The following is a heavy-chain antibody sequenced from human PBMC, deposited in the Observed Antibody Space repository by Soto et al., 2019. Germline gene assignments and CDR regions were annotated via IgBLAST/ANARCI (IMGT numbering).Heavy chain of an antibody. CDR1: GGSISSGDYY. CDR2: IYYSGST. V-gene: IGHV4-30-4*01. D-gene: IGHD2-21*02. J-gene: IGHJ4*02. CDR3: GRVTLEDGGNSGRWDY. Sequence: QVQLQESGPGLVKPSQTLSLTCTVSGGSISSGDYYWSWIRQPPGKGLEWIGYIYYSGSTYYNPSLNSRVTKSVDTSKNQFSLKLGSVTAADTAVYYCGRVTLEDGGNSGRWDYWGQGTLVTVSS.